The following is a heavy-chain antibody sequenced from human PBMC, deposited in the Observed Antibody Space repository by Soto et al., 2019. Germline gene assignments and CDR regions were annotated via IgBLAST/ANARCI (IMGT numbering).Heavy chain of an antibody. Sequence: QVQLVQSGAEVKKPGSSVKVSCKASGGSLSTYAISWVRQAPGQGLDWMGRIIPMLGTTNYAQKFQGRVTLTEDESTSTAYMDLSSLRSDATAVYYWARTAHSNHVGSDHFYTMDVWGHGTAVIVYS. CDR2: IIPMLGTT. V-gene: IGHV1-69*01. J-gene: IGHJ6*02. CDR3: ARTAHSNHVGSDHFYTMDV. CDR1: GGSLSTYA. D-gene: IGHD4-4*01.